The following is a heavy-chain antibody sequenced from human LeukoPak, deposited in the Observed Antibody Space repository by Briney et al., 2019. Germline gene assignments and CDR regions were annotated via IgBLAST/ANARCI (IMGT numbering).Heavy chain of an antibody. D-gene: IGHD2-15*01. Sequence: GGSLRLSCVASGFTFSSYAMTWVRQAPGKGLEWVSVISGGGGSTYYADSAKGRFTISRDNSKNTLYLQMNSLRAEDTAVYYCANGRYCSGRSCYSGKDWGQGTLVTVSS. J-gene: IGHJ4*02. CDR2: ISGGGGST. CDR1: GFTFSSYA. CDR3: ANGRYCSGRSCYSGKD. V-gene: IGHV3-23*01.